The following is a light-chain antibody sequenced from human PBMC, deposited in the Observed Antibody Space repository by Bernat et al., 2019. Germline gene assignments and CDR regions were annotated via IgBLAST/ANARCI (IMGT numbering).Light chain of an antibody. Sequence: DIVMTQSPLSLPVTPGEPASISCRSSQSLLHGNGYNYLDWYLQKPGQSPQLLIYLGSNRASGVPDRFSGSGSGTDFTLKISRVEAEDVGVYYCMQALQTPLTFGGETKVEIK. V-gene: IGKV2-28*01. CDR2: LGS. J-gene: IGKJ4*01. CDR3: MQALQTPLT. CDR1: QSLLHGNGYNY.